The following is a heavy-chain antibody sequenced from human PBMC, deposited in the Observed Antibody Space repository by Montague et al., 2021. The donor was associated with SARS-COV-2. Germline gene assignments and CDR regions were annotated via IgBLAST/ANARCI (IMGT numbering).Heavy chain of an antibody. J-gene: IGHJ4*02. D-gene: IGHD6-19*01. V-gene: IGHV6-1*01. CDR1: GDSVSSSTVA. Sequence: AISGDSVSSSTVAWNWLRQSPSRGLEWLGRTYFRSSFYNDYALSVKSRLNIQPDSAKNQFSLQLTSVTPEDTAIYYCARQDTSGWLTFDYWGQGILVTVSS. CDR2: TYFRSSFYN. CDR3: ARQDTSGWLTFDY.